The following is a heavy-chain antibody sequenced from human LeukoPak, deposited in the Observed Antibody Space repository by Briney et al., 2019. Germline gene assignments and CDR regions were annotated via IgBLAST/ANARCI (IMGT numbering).Heavy chain of an antibody. Sequence: GGSLRLSCAASGFTFRSYGMHWVRQAPGKGLEWVAVIWHDGSKKDYGDSVKGRFTISRDNSKNTLDLEMNSLRAEDTAVYYCARDPIARLYYGSGTSGFDYWGQGILVTVSS. CDR1: GFTFRSYG. D-gene: IGHD3-10*01. V-gene: IGHV3-33*01. CDR3: ARDPIARLYYGSGTSGFDY. CDR2: IWHDGSKK. J-gene: IGHJ4*02.